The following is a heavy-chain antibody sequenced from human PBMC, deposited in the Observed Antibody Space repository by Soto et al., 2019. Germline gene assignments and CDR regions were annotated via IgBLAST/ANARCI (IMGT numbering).Heavy chain of an antibody. J-gene: IGHJ4*02. CDR2: INHSGST. CDR1: GGSFSGYY. Sequence: SETLSLTCAVYGGSFSGYYWSWIRQPPGKGLEWIGEINHSGSTNYNPSLKSRVTISVDTSKNQFSLKLSSVTAADTAVYYCARGFRIDYWGQGTLVTVSS. CDR3: ARGFRIDY. V-gene: IGHV4-34*01.